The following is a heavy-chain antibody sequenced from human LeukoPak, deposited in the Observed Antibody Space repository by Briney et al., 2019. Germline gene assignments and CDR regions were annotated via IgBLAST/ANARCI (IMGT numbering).Heavy chain of an antibody. CDR1: GGTFSSYA. CDR2: IIPIVNIT. Sequence: ASVKVSCKAPGGTFSSYAITWVRQAPGQGLEWMGRIIPIVNITNYAQKFQGRVTITADKSTSTAYMELSSLRSEDTAVYYCARGEKVDTAMVMLDYWGQGTLVTVSS. V-gene: IGHV1-69*04. CDR3: ARGEKVDTAMVMLDY. J-gene: IGHJ4*02. D-gene: IGHD5-18*01.